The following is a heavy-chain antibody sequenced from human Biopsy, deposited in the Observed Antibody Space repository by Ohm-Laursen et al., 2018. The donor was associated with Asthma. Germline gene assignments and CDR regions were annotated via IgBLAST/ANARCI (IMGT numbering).Heavy chain of an antibody. CDR2: ISPIFGSV. CDR3: AIPDPGRPIVYYYYGMDV. CDR1: GDTFGSYA. V-gene: IGHV1-69*05. D-gene: IGHD1-26*01. J-gene: IGHJ6*02. Sequence: SVNPSCQPSGDTFGSYAISWVRQAPGHGLEWMGGISPIFGSVNHAQKFEGRATTTTDLLTRTAYMELSSLRSDGPSVYYCAIPDPGRPIVYYYYGMDVWGQGTTVTVYS.